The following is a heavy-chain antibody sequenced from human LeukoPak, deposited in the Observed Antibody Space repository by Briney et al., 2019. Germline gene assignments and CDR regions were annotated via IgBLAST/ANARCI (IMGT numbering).Heavy chain of an antibody. CDR2: IYTSGST. CDR1: GGSISSGSYY. V-gene: IGHV4-61*02. CDR3: ARGASASWYFDL. J-gene: IGHJ2*01. Sequence: SQTLSLTCTVSGGSISSGSYYWSWIRQPAGKGLEWIGRIYTSGSTNYSPSLKSRVTISVDTSKNQFSLKLSSVTAADTAVYYCARGASASWYFDLWGRGTLVTVSS. D-gene: IGHD5-12*01.